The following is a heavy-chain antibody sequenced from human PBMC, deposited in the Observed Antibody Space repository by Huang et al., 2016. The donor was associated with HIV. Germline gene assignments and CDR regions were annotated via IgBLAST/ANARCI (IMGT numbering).Heavy chain of an antibody. CDR1: GFTFSSYW. D-gene: IGHD3-22*01. J-gene: IGHJ4*02. CDR2: INRDGRSS. Sequence: EVQLVESGGGLVQPGGSLRLSCAASGFTFSSYWMHWVRQAPGKGLVWVSRINRDGRSSGSADSVKGRFTISRDNAKNTLYLQMNSLRAEHTAVYYCVRDPRIQSWLNYFDYWGQGTLVSVSS. V-gene: IGHV3-74*01. CDR3: VRDPRIQSWLNYFDY.